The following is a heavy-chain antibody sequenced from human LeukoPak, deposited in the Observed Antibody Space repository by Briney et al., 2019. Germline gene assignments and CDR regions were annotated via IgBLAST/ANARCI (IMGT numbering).Heavy chain of an antibody. V-gene: IGHV4-39*07. CDR1: GGSISSSSYY. CDR3: ARGARGTGPHPGYSGSYPGAFDI. D-gene: IGHD1-26*01. Sequence: PSETLSLTCTVSGGSISSSSYYWGWIRQPPGKGLEWIGSIYYSGSTYYNPSLKSRVTISVDTSKNQFSLKLSSVTAADTAVYYCARGARGTGPHPGYSGSYPGAFDIWGQGTMVTVSS. CDR2: IYYSGST. J-gene: IGHJ3*02.